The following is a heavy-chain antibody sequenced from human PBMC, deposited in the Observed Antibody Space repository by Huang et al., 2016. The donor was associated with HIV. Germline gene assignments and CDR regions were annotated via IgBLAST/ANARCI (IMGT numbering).Heavy chain of an antibody. CDR2: IHWNNDK. CDR3: ARRAASGWQQEYFHL. D-gene: IGHD6-19*01. V-gene: IGHV2-5*01. J-gene: IGHJ1*01. Sequence: QITLKESGPTLVKPTQTLTLTCTFSGFSLSTSGVGVGWIRQPPGKALEWLALIHWNNDKLYNSSLKSRLTITKDTSKNQVVLTMANVDPLDTATYYCARRAASGWQQEYFHLWGQGTLVTVSS. CDR1: GFSLSTSGVG.